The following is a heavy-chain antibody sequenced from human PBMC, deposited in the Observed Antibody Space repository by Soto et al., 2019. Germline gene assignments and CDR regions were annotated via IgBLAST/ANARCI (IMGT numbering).Heavy chain of an antibody. CDR1: GFTVSTYG. J-gene: IGHJ1*01. V-gene: IGHV3-30*03. CDR3: TGEVASGY. Sequence: QVQLVESGGGVVQPGRSLRLSCAFSGFTVSTYGMHWVRQAPGKGLEWVAVISRDGGTKYYADSVKGRFTISRDNSRNKLFLEMNSLRGDDMAVYYCTGEVASGYWGQGTLVTVS. D-gene: IGHD2-8*02. CDR2: ISRDGGTK.